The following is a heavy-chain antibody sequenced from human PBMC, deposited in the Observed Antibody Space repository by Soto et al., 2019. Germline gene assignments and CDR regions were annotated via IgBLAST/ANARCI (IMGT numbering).Heavy chain of an antibody. V-gene: IGHV4-31*03. D-gene: IGHD4-17*01. CDR3: ASGEVYGDYSVSNWFDP. Sequence: QVQLQESGPGLVKPSQTLSLTCTVSGGSISSGGYYWSWIRQHPGKGLEWIGYIYYSGSTYYNPSLKRRVTISVDTSKNQFSLKLSSVTAADTAVYYCASGEVYGDYSVSNWFDPWGQGTLVTVSS. CDR1: GGSISSGGYY. CDR2: IYYSGST. J-gene: IGHJ5*02.